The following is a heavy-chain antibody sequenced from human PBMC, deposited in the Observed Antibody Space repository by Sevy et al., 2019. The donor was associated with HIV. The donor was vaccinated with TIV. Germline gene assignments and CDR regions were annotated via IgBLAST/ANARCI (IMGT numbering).Heavy chain of an antibody. D-gene: IGHD2-15*01. V-gene: IGHV4-39*01. CDR2: IYYRGDT. Sequence: SETLSLTCTVSGGSISSSSFYWGWIRQSPGKGLEWIGSIYYRGDTYYNPSLKSRITMSVDTSKNQFSLKVTSVTAEDTAMYYCARRRSTHYHFDYWGRGTLVTVSS. J-gene: IGHJ4*02. CDR3: ARRRSTHYHFDY. CDR1: GGSISSSSFY.